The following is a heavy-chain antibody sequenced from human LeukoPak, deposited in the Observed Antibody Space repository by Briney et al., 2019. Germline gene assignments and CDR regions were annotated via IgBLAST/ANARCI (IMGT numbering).Heavy chain of an antibody. CDR3: AKDTYDSSGYYWFGYFDY. V-gene: IGHV3-30*02. D-gene: IGHD3-22*01. CDR1: GFTFSSYG. J-gene: IGHJ4*02. Sequence: GGSLRLSCAASGFTFSSYGMHWVRQAPGKGLEWVAFIRYDGSNKYYADSVKGRFTISRDNSKNTLYLQMNSLRAEDTAVYYCAKDTYDSSGYYWFGYFDYWGQGTLVTVSS. CDR2: IRYDGSNK.